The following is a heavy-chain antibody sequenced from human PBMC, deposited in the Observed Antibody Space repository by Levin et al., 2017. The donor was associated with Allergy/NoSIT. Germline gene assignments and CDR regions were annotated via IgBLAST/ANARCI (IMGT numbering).Heavy chain of an antibody. CDR3: ARAAYCSGESCPPNDY. J-gene: IGHJ4*02. V-gene: IGHV3-48*02. CDR2: ISSSSSTI. D-gene: IGHD2-15*01. Sequence: GGSLRLSCAASGFSFSTYSMNWVRQAPGKGLEWVSYISSSSSTIYYADSVKGRFTISRDNPKNSLFLQMNSLRDEDTAVYYCARAAYCSGESCPPNDYWGQGTLVTVSS. CDR1: GFSFSTYS.